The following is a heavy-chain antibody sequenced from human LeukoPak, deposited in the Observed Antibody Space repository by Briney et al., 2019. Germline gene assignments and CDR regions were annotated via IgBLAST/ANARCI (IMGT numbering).Heavy chain of an antibody. CDR2: INHSGST. V-gene: IGHV4-38-2*01. CDR1: GYSISSGYY. Sequence: SETLSLTCAVSGYSISSGYYWGWIRQPPGKGLEWIGEINHSGSTNYNPSLKSRVTISVDTSKNQFSLKLSSVTAADTAVYYCATRKRMRRMVVNFGPNPFDYWGQGTLVTVSS. D-gene: IGHD2-15*01. J-gene: IGHJ4*02. CDR3: ATRKRMRRMVVNFGPNPFDY.